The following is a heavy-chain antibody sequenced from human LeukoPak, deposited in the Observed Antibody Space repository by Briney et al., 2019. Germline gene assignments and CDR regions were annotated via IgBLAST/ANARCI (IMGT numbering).Heavy chain of an antibody. CDR1: GGSFNNYY. J-gene: IGHJ6*03. CDR3: ARRHHYYYYMDV. V-gene: IGHV4-4*07. Sequence: SETLSLTCTVSGGSFNNYYWNWIRQPAGKGLEWIGRIYSSGGTNYNPSLSSRVTISVDTSKNQFSLILSSMTAADTAVYYCARRHHYYYYMDVWGKGTTVTVSS. CDR2: IYSSGGT.